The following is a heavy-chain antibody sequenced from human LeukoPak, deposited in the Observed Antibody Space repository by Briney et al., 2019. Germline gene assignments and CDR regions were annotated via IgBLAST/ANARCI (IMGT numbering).Heavy chain of an antibody. J-gene: IGHJ5*02. Sequence: GGSLRLSCAASGFTVSTNYMNWVRQAPGKGLEWVSVIYSGDNTYYADSVKGRFTISSDNSKNTLYLQMNSLRAEDTAVYYCAKSMGSYDENVVPFDPWGQGTLVTVSS. CDR1: GFTVSTNY. CDR3: AKSMGSYDENVVPFDP. CDR2: IYSGDNT. V-gene: IGHV3-53*01. D-gene: IGHD3-3*01.